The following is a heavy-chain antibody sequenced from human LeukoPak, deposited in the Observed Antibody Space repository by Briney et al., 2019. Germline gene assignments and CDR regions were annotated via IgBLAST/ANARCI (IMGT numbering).Heavy chain of an antibody. CDR2: VGVSGGNT. CDR3: VRVRQLVRAGYWYSDL. CDR1: GFTFSTHA. J-gene: IGHJ2*01. V-gene: IGHV3-23*01. D-gene: IGHD6-13*01. Sequence: GGSLRLSCAASGFTFSTHAMSWVRQAPGKGLEWVSAVGVSGGNTYYADSVKGRFTISRDNSKNTLYLQLNSLRAEDTALYYCVRVRQLVRAGYWYSDLWGRGTLVTVSS.